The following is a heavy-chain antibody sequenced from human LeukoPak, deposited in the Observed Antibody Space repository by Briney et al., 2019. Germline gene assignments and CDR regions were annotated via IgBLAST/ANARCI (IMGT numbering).Heavy chain of an antibody. CDR2: IISSSSYI. J-gene: IGHJ6*02. CDR1: GFTFSSYS. CDR3: ARDNYGSDYYYGMDV. V-gene: IGHV3-21*01. D-gene: IGHD4-11*01. Sequence: PGGSLRLSCAASGFTFSSYSMNWVRQAPGEGLEWLSSIISSSSYIYYADSVKGRFTISRDNAKNSLYLQMNSLRAEDTAVYYCARDNYGSDYYYGMDVWGQGTTVTVSS.